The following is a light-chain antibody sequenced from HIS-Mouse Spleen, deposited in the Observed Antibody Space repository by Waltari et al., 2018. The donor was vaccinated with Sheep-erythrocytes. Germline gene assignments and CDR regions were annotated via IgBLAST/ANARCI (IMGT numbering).Light chain of an antibody. CDR3: SSYAGSNNWV. V-gene: IGLV2-8*01. Sequence: QSALTQPPSASGSPGQSVTISCTGTSRDVGGYNYVSWHQQHPGKAPKLMIYEVSKRPSGVPDRFSGSTSGNTASLTVSGLQAEDEADYYCSSYAGSNNWVFGGGTKLTVL. CDR2: EVS. CDR1: SRDVGGYNY. J-gene: IGLJ3*02.